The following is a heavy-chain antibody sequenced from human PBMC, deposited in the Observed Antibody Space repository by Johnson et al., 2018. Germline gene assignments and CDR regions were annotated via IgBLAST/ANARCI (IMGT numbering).Heavy chain of an antibody. CDR3: ARGYYDDACDI. D-gene: IGHD3-22*01. V-gene: IGHV3-23*04. CDR2: ISGSGGST. CDR1: GFTFRSYA. J-gene: IGHJ3*02. Sequence: VQLVESGGGLVQPGGSLRLSCAASGFTFRSYAMSWVRQAPGKGLEWVSAISGSGGSTYYADSVKGRFTISRNNSKTTLYLQMNSLSAEDTAVSYCARGYYDDACDIWGQGTMVTVAS.